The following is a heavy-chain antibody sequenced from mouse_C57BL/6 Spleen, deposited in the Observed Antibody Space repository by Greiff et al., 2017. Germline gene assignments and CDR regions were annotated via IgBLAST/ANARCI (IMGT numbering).Heavy chain of an antibody. V-gene: IGHV5-17*01. CDR1: GFTFSDYG. D-gene: IGHD1-1*01. CDR2: ISSGSSTI. CDR3: VKKGAYGSGFLYWYFDV. J-gene: IGHJ1*03. Sequence: EVKLVESGGGLVKPGGSLKLSCAASGFTFSDYGMHWVRQAPEKGLEWVAYISSGSSTIYYADKVKGRFTFSRDNAKNTLFLQMTRLRSEDTAMDYCVKKGAYGSGFLYWYFDVWGTGTTVTVSS.